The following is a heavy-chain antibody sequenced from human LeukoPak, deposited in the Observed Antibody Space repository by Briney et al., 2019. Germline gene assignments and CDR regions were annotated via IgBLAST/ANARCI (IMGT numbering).Heavy chain of an antibody. Sequence: PGGSLRLSCAASGFTFSSYSMNWVRQAPGKGLEWVSSIISSISYIYYADSLKGRFTLSRDNAKNSLYLQMNSLRAEDTAVYYCARDHDYYNSSGFDYWGQGTLVTVSS. J-gene: IGHJ4*02. CDR1: GFTFSSYS. CDR3: ARDHDYYNSSGFDY. CDR2: IISSISYI. V-gene: IGHV3-21*01. D-gene: IGHD3-22*01.